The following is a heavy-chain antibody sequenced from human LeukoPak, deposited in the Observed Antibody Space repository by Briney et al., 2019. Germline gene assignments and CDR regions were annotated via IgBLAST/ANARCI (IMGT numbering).Heavy chain of an antibody. CDR3: AGDLSRSSSGLLGYYFFSVMGV. Sequence: ASVKVSCKATGYTFVYFYLHWVRQATGQGLEWMGRINPNSGYTNYAKKFQGRVTMIRDLSINIAYVELSRIRSDDTAEYFCAGDLSRSSSGLLGYYFFSVMGVWGQETTVTVSS. V-gene: IGHV1-2*06. CDR1: GYTFVYFY. J-gene: IGHJ6*01. D-gene: IGHD6-6*01. CDR2: INPNSGYT.